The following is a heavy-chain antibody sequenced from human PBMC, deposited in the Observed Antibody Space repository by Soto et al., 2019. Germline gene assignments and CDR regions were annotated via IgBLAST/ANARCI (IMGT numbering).Heavy chain of an antibody. Sequence: PSETLSLTCAVPGDSISSRYQWAWIQQPPGKGLELAASVNHDGTTYYSPNLTSRVTISIDKSKNQVSPKLACVTDADSDVYYCARPDSVGDYPYCGQGTLVTVSS. CDR3: ARPDSVGDYPY. D-gene: IGHD3-22*01. V-gene: IGHV4-38-2*01. CDR2: VNHDGTT. CDR1: GDSISSRYQ. J-gene: IGHJ1*01.